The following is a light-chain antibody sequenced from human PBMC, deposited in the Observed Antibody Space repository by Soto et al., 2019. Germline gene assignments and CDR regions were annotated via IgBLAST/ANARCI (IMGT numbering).Light chain of an antibody. Sequence: EIVLTQSPGTLSLSPGERATLSCRASQSVGSISLARYQQKPGQAPRLLIYGESNRATGIPDRFSGSGSGTDFTLTVSRLEPEDFAVYYCQQYGSSPLYTFGQGTKLEIK. J-gene: IGKJ2*01. CDR2: GES. CDR3: QQYGSSPLYT. CDR1: QSVGSIS. V-gene: IGKV3-20*01.